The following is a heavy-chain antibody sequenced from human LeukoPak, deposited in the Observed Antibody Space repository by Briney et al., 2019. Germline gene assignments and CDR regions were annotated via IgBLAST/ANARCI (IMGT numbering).Heavy chain of an antibody. V-gene: IGHV1-8*01. CDR3: AREGNRSSDSSASYPLDY. CDR1: GYTFSSND. CDR2: MNPHSGNT. Sequence: ASVKVSCKASGYTFSSNDINWVRQATGQGLEWMGWMNPHSGNTGYAQKFQGRVTITRNSSISTAYMELSSLRSEDTAVYYCAREGNRSSDSSASYPLDYWDQGTLVTVSS. J-gene: IGHJ4*02. D-gene: IGHD1-26*01.